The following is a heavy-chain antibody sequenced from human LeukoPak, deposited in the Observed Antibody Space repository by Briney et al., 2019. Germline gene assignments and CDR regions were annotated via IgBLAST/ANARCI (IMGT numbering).Heavy chain of an antibody. J-gene: IGHJ4*02. CDR3: AKSQGAVAGPIDF. D-gene: IGHD6-19*01. CDR2: ISWGTDTI. Sequence: GGSLRLSCAASGFTFNVHAMYWVRQVPGKGLEWVSGISWGTDTIGYADSVKGRFTISRDNAKNSLYLQMNSLRTEDTALYYCAKSQGAVAGPIDFWGQGTPVTVSS. CDR1: GFTFNVHA. V-gene: IGHV3-9*01.